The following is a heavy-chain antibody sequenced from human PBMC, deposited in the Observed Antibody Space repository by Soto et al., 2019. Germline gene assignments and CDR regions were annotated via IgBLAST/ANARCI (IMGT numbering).Heavy chain of an antibody. D-gene: IGHD3-10*01. CDR3: ARDRWGGGRDMDV. Sequence: PGGSLRLSCAASGFPFSTYWIHWVRQAPGKGLVWVSRINSDGSSTNYADSVKGRFTISRDNAKNTLFLQMNSLRAEDTAVYYCARDRWGGGRDMDVWGQGTTVTVSS. CDR1: GFPFSTYW. J-gene: IGHJ6*02. V-gene: IGHV3-74*01. CDR2: INSDGSST.